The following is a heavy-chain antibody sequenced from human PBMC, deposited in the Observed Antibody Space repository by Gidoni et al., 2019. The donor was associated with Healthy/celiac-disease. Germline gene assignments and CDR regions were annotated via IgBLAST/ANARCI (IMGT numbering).Heavy chain of an antibody. CDR1: GYTLTEFS. Sequence: QVQRVQSGAEVKKPGASVTVSCKVSGYTLTEFSMHWVRQAPGKGLEWMGGFDPEDGETIYAQKFQGRVTMTEDTSTDTAYMELSSLRSEDTAVYYCATDLRGMITGTNTILFRAVGFDYWGQGTLVTVSS. D-gene: IGHD1-7*01. J-gene: IGHJ4*02. V-gene: IGHV1-24*01. CDR3: ATDLRGMITGTNTILFRAVGFDY. CDR2: FDPEDGET.